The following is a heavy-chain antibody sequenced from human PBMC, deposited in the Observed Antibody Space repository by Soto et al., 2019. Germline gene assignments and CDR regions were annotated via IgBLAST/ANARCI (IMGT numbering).Heavy chain of an antibody. Sequence: TSETLSLTCIVSGGSISTYYWNWIRQSPSRGLEWLGRTYYRSKWYNDYALSVKSRITVNPDTSKNQFSLQLNSVTPEDTAVYYCVGDYQFGTVFNYWGHGTLVTVSS. V-gene: IGHV6-1*01. D-gene: IGHD1-7*01. CDR3: VGDYQFGTVFNY. J-gene: IGHJ4*01. CDR2: TYYRSKWYN. CDR1: GGSISTYY.